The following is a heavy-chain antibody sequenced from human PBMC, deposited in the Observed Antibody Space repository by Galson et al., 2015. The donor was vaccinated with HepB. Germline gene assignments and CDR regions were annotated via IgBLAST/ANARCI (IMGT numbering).Heavy chain of an antibody. CDR3: VKEGSWFGGDWFDP. CDR2: INGRGSTR. D-gene: IGHD3-16*01. V-gene: IGHV3-23*01. J-gene: IGHJ5*02. CDR1: GFSLRNYA. Sequence: SLRLSCAASGFSLRNYAMAWIRQAPGKGLEWVSGINGRGSTRSYSDAVKGRFSISRDNSKDTVFLQMDNLRAEDTAVYYCVKEGSWFGGDWFDPWGQGALVTVS.